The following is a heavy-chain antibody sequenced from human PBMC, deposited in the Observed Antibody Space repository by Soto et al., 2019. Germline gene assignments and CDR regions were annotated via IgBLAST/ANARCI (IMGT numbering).Heavy chain of an antibody. CDR1: GGSISSYY. Sequence: GPGPGKTSETLSLTCTVSGGSISSYYWSWIRQPAGKGLEWIGRIYTSRSTNYNPSLKSRVTMSVDTSKNQFSLNLTSVTAADTAVYYCARDRVTLANDAFDIWGQGTMVT. V-gene: IGHV4-4*07. CDR2: IYTSRST. D-gene: IGHD3-10*01. CDR3: ARDRVTLANDAFDI. J-gene: IGHJ3*02.